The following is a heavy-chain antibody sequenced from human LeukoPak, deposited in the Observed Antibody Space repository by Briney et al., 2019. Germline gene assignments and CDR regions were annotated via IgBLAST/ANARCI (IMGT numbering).Heavy chain of an antibody. CDR2: IRRRSYGGTP. CDR3: SRDSHGDDVFDY. Sequence: GVSLRLSCKVSGFTFSDFAMTWVRQAPAKGLEWVGFIRRRSYGGTPGYDASVKGRFTISIDDSRHIAFLQMNSLKTEDTGIYYCSRDSHGDDVFDYWGQGAVVTVSS. CDR1: GFTFSDFA. V-gene: IGHV3-49*04. J-gene: IGHJ4*02. D-gene: IGHD3-3*01.